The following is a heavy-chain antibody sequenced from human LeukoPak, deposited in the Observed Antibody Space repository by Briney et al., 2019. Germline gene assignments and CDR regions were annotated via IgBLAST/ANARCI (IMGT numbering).Heavy chain of an antibody. CDR3: ARRAGAYSHPYDY. CDR2: ISSSWSTI. Sequence: GGSLRLSCAASGFTFSSYEMNWVRQAPGKGLEWVSYISSSWSTIYYADSVKGRFTISRDNAKNSLYLQMNSLRAEDTAVYYCARRAGAYSHPYDYWGQGTLVTVSS. J-gene: IGHJ4*02. D-gene: IGHD4/OR15-4a*01. V-gene: IGHV3-48*03. CDR1: GFTFSSYE.